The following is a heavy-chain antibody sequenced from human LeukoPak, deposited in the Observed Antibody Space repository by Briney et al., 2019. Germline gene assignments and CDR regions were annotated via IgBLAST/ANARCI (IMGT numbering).Heavy chain of an antibody. Sequence: GASVTVSCKASGGTFSSYAISWVRQAPGQGLEWMGGIIPIFGTANYAQKFQGRVTITTDESTSTAYMELSSLRSEDTAVYYCARAWYNWNSLPYYYYMDVWGKGTTVTVSS. J-gene: IGHJ6*03. CDR1: GGTFSSYA. D-gene: IGHD1-7*01. CDR2: IIPIFGTA. CDR3: ARAWYNWNSLPYYYYMDV. V-gene: IGHV1-69*05.